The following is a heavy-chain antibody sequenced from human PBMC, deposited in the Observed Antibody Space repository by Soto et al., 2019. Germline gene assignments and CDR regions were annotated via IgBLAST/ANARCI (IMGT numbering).Heavy chain of an antibody. J-gene: IGHJ6*02. V-gene: IGHV3-74*01. D-gene: IGHD3-3*01. CDR1: GFTFISYW. CDR3: ARGANYDFWSGYYPSGYGMDV. CDR2: INSDGSST. Sequence: PGGSLRLSCAASGFTFISYWMHWVRQAPGKGLVWVSRINSDGSSTNYADSVKGRFTISRDNAKNTLYLQMNSLRAEDTAVYYCARGANYDFWSGYYPSGYGMDVWGQGTTVTVSS.